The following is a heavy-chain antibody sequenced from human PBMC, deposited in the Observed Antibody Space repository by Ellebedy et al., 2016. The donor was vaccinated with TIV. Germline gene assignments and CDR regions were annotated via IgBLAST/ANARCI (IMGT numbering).Heavy chain of an antibody. CDR2: IYYSGST. Sequence: MPSETLSLTCTVSGGSISSYYWSWIRQPPGKGLEWIGYIYYSGSTNYNPSLKSRVTISVATSKNQFSLKLSSVTAADTAVYYCARFSYYDSSGYDYWGQGTLVTVSS. CDR3: ARFSYYDSSGYDY. V-gene: IGHV4-59*13. CDR1: GGSISSYY. J-gene: IGHJ4*02. D-gene: IGHD3-22*01.